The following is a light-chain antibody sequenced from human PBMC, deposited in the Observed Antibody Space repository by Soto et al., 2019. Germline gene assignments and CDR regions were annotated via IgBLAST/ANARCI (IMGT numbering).Light chain of an antibody. CDR2: INSDGSH. CDR1: SGHSNYA. Sequence: QPVLTQSPSASASLGASVKLTCTLSSGHSNYAIAWHQQQPEKGPRYLMRINSDGSHNKGDGIPDRFSASSSGSERYLTISSLQPEDEADYFCQTWASGIRLLGGGTKLTVL. J-gene: IGLJ3*02. CDR3: QTWASGIRL. V-gene: IGLV4-69*01.